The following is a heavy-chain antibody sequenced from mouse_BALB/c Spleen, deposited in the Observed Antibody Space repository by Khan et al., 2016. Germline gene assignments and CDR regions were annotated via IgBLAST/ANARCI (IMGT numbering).Heavy chain of an antibody. D-gene: IGHD2-4*01. CDR1: GYTFTSYW. CDR2: LYPGDGDT. J-gene: IGHJ4*01. V-gene: IGHV1-87*01. Sequence: QVQLQQSGAELARPGASVKLSCKASGYTFTSYWMQWVKQRPGQGLEWIGALYPGDGDTRYTQKFKGKATLTADKSSSTAYMQLSSLASEDSAVYYCARGGYDYPYAMDYWGQGTSVTVSA. CDR3: ARGGYDYPYAMDY.